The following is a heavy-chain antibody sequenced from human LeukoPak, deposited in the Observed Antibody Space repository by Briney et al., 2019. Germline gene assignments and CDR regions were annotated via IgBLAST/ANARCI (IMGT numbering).Heavy chain of an antibody. D-gene: IGHD2-2*01. V-gene: IGHV4-4*07. CDR3: AREVVVVPAARKNAFDI. J-gene: IGHJ3*02. CDR2: IYTSGST. Sequence: SETLSLTCNVSGASFNYYYWSWIRQPAGKGLEWIGRIYTSGSTNYNPSLKSRVTMSVDTSKNQFSLKLSSVTAADTAVYYCAREVVVVPAARKNAFDIWGQGTMVTVSS. CDR1: GASFNYYY.